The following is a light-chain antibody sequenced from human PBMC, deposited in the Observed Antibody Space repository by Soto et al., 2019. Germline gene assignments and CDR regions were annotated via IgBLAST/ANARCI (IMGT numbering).Light chain of an antibody. CDR3: QQYNNWPFP. CDR2: DVS. Sequence: IVMTQSPATLSVSPGERATLYCRAGQGVTANFAWYQQKSGQSPRLLIYDVSIRATGVPARFSGTGSETDFALTISGLQSEDSAVYFCQQYNNWPFPFGQGTRLEIK. CDR1: QGVTAN. V-gene: IGKV3-15*01. J-gene: IGKJ5*01.